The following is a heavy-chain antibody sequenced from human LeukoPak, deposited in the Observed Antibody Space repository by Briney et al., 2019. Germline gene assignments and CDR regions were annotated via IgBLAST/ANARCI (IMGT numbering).Heavy chain of an antibody. D-gene: IGHD3-3*01. CDR1: KFTFSHYG. Sequence: GGSLRLSCTASKFTFSHYGMQWVRQVPGKGLEWVAVISSDGSIKVYADSVKGRFTLSRDNSINTVDLQMNSLRAEDTAVYYCVKEYHSRGFGAYFDYRGQGTLVTVSS. CDR3: VKEYHSRGFGAYFDY. V-gene: IGHV3-30*18. J-gene: IGHJ4*02. CDR2: ISSDGSIK.